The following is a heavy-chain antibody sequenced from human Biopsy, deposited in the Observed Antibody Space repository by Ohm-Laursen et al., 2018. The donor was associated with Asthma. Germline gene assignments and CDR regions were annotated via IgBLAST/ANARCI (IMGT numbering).Heavy chain of an antibody. Sequence: SLRLSCSASGFTFSSYGMHWVRQAPGKGLEWVALIWNDGNKNYYADSVRGRFTISRDNSKNMLYLQMNSLRAEDTAVYFCARGIYDMDVRGQGTTVTVSS. CDR3: ARGIYDMDV. J-gene: IGHJ6*02. V-gene: IGHV3-33*01. CDR1: GFTFSSYG. CDR2: IWNDGNKN.